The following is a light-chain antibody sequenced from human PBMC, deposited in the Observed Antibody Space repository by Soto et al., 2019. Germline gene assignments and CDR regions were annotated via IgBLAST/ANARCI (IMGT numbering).Light chain of an antibody. J-gene: IGLJ2*01. V-gene: IGLV4-69*01. CDR3: QTWGTGTLV. CDR2: LHSDGGH. Sequence: QPVLTQSPSASASLGASVKLTCTLSSGHSSYAIAWHQQQPEKGPRYLMKLHSDGGHTKGDGIPDRFSGSSSGTERYLTISSLQSEYEADYYCQTWGTGTLVFGGGTKLTVL. CDR1: SGHSSYA.